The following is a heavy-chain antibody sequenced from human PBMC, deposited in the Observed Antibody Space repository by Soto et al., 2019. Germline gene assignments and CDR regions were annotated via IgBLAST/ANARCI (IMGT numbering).Heavy chain of an antibody. Sequence: EVQVLESGGGLVQPGGSLRLSCAATGFTFSDFAMSWVRQAPGKGLEWVSRIYGGGNGPHYADSVNGRVTISRDNSKNTSYLQMNSPRAEDTAVYYCAKMEGMDPWAYSFDYWGQGTLVTVSS. CDR3: AKMEGMDPWAYSFDY. J-gene: IGHJ4*02. CDR2: IYGGGNGP. V-gene: IGHV3-23*03. CDR1: GFTFSDFA. D-gene: IGHD2-2*03.